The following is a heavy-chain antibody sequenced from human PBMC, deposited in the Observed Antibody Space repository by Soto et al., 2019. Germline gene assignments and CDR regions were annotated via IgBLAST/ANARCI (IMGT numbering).Heavy chain of an antibody. Sequence: PSETLSLTCTVSGGSIGSYYWSWIRQPPGKGLEWIGYIYYSGSTNYNPSLKSRVTISVDTSKNQFSLKLSSVTAADTAVYYCARRYGASFDYWGQGTLVTVS. D-gene: IGHD4-17*01. V-gene: IGHV4-59*01. J-gene: IGHJ4*02. CDR3: ARRYGASFDY. CDR2: IYYSGST. CDR1: GGSIGSYY.